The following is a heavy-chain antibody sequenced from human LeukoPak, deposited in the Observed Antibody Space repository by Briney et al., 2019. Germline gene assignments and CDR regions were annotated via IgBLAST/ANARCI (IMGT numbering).Heavy chain of an antibody. CDR1: GFTFRSYS. V-gene: IGHV3-23*01. D-gene: IGHD1-1*01. CDR2: IEESGSTT. CDR3: AKPYQYNYNGMDV. Sequence: GGSLRLSCAASGFTFRSYSMSWVRQAPGEGLEWVSLIEESGSTTYYADSVKGRFTISRDNSQNTLYLQMSSLRAEDTAVYYCAKPYQYNYNGMDVWGQGTTVTVSS. J-gene: IGHJ6*02.